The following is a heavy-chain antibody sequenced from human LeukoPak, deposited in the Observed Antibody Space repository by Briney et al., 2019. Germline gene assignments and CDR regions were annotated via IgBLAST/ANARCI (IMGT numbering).Heavy chain of an antibody. CDR3: ARGPFWSGYYDD. J-gene: IGHJ4*02. CDR2: ISSSGSTI. D-gene: IGHD3-3*01. CDR1: GFTFSDYY. Sequence: GGSLRLSCAASGFTFSDYYMSWIRRAPGRGLEWVSYISSSGSTIYYTDSVKGRFTISRDNAKNSLYLQMNSLRAEDTAVYYCARGPFWSGYYDDWGQGTLVTVSS. V-gene: IGHV3-11*01.